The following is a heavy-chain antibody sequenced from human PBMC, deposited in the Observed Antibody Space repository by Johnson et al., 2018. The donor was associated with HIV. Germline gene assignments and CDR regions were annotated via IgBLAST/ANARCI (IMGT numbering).Heavy chain of an antibody. Sequence: VQLVESGGGLVQPGGSLRLSCAASGFTFDDYGMSWVRQVPGKGLEWVSTFNWNDGRTDYDDSVKGRFTISRDNSKNTLYLQMNSLRAEDTAVYYCARDQGGNHNAFDIWGQGTMVTVSS. D-gene: IGHD1-14*01. CDR1: GFTFDDYG. CDR2: FNWNDGRT. CDR3: ARDQGGNHNAFDI. J-gene: IGHJ3*02. V-gene: IGHV3-20*04.